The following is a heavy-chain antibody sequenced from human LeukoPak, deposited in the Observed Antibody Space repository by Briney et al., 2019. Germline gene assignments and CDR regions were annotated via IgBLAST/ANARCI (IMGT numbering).Heavy chain of an antibody. CDR3: ARDWSSGSSLDY. CDR2: IWYDGSNK. Sequence: GGSLRLSCAASGFTFSSYGMHWVRQAPGKGLEWVAVIWYDGSNKYYADSVKGRFTISRDNSKNTLYLQMNSLRAEDTAVYYCARDWSSGSSLDYWGQGTLVTVSS. CDR1: GFTFSSYG. J-gene: IGHJ4*02. V-gene: IGHV3-33*01. D-gene: IGHD3-10*01.